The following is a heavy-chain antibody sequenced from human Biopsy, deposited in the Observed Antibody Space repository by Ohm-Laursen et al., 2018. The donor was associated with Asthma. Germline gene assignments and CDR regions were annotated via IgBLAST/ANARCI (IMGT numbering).Heavy chain of an antibody. CDR2: IWNDGNKN. CDR3: ARGDSSGWSHYYFDY. D-gene: IGHD6-19*01. V-gene: IGHV3-33*01. J-gene: IGHJ4*02. Sequence: SLRLSCAASGFTFSKNGMHWVRQAPGKGLEWVALIWNDGNKNYYADSVRGRFTISRDFSKNTLHLQMHSLRVEDTAAYYCARGDSSGWSHYYFDYWGQGTLVTVSS. CDR1: GFTFSKNG.